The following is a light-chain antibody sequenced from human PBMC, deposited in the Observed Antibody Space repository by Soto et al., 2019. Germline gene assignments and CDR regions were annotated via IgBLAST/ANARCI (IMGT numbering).Light chain of an antibody. CDR2: GAS. J-gene: IGKJ2*01. Sequence: ELVVTQSPATLSVSPGERATLSCKASQNLSRNLAWYQLQPGQAPRLLIYGASTGATGIPARFSGSGSGTDFTLTISSLQSEDFAVYYCQQYDKWPHTFGQGTKLEIK. CDR3: QQYDKWPHT. CDR1: QNLSRN. V-gene: IGKV3-15*01.